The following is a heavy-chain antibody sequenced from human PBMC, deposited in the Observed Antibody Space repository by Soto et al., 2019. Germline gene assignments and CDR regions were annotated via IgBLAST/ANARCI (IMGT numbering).Heavy chain of an antibody. CDR1: GLTFSNYA. Sequence: EVRLLESGGGLVKPGGSLRLSCATSGLTFSNYAMSWVRQAPGGGLEWVSSMSGSSSTTYYADSVRGRFTISRDRSKNTLYLRLSSLSAEDTAIYYFAKYQERDLPRVMCFWGQGTLVTVSS. CDR2: MSGSSSTT. J-gene: IGHJ4*02. V-gene: IGHV3-23*01. CDR3: AKYQERDLPRVMCF. D-gene: IGHD3-16*01.